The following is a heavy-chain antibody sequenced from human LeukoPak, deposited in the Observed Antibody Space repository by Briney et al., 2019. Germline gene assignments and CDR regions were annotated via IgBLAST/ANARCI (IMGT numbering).Heavy chain of an antibody. Sequence: GGSLRLSCAASGFTFSNAWMSWVRQAPGKGLEWVAVIWYDGSNKYYADSVKGRFTISKDTSKNTLYLQMNSLRAEDTAVYYCAREAGTYSGGLGYFDYWGQGTLVTVSS. CDR3: AREAGTYSGGLGYFDY. V-gene: IGHV3-33*08. CDR1: GFTFSNAW. CDR2: IWYDGSNK. J-gene: IGHJ4*02. D-gene: IGHD6-19*01.